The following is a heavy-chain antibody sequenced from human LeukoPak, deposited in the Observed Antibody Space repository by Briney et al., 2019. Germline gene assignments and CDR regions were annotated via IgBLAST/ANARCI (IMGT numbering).Heavy chain of an antibody. D-gene: IGHD3-22*01. CDR2: FDPEDGET. Sequence: APVKVSCKVSGYTLTELSMHWVRQAPGKGLEWMGGFDPEDGETIYAQKFQGRVTMTEDTSTDTAYMELSSLRSEDTAVYYCATDRPDKYILYYDSSGHWYFDLWGRGTLVTVSS. V-gene: IGHV1-24*01. CDR3: ATDRPDKYILYYDSSGHWYFDL. J-gene: IGHJ2*01. CDR1: GYTLTELS.